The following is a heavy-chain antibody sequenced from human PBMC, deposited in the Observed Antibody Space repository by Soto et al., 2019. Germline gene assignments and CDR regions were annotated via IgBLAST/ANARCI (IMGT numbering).Heavy chain of an antibody. J-gene: IGHJ5*02. V-gene: IGHV3-11*05. CDR1: GFTFSDYY. D-gene: IGHD3-22*01. Sequence: GGSLRLSCAASGFTFSDYYMSWIRQAPGKGLEWVSYISSSSSYTNYADSVKGRFTISRDNAKNSLYLQMNSLRAEDTAVYYCARVTPYYYDSSGSFEPWGQGTLVTVSS. CDR2: ISSSSSYT. CDR3: ARVTPYYYDSSGSFEP.